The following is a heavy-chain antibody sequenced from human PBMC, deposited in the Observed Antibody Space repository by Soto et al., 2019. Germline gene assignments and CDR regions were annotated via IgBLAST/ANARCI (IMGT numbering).Heavy chain of an antibody. D-gene: IGHD5-12*01. CDR1: GGSISSGDYC. Sequence: SETLSLTCTVSGGSISSGDYCWSWIRQPPGKGLEWIAYIFYSGSTYSNPSLKSRVTISVHTSKNQSSLKLSSVTAADTAVYYCAIDPTYGGYDFYYYYYGMDVWGQGTTVTVSS. V-gene: IGHV4-30-4*01. CDR2: IFYSGST. CDR3: AIDPTYGGYDFYYYYYGMDV. J-gene: IGHJ6*02.